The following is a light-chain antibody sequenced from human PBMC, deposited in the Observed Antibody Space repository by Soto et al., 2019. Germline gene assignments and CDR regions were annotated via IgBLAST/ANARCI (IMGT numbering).Light chain of an antibody. CDR3: QQYNYWPGT. V-gene: IGKV3-20*01. Sequence: EIVLTQSPGTLPLSPGERATLSFRASQGVSSNYLAWYQEKPGQAPRLLIYGASSRATGIPDRFSGSGSGTEFTLSINSLQSEDFAVYYCQQYNYWPGTFGQGTKADIK. J-gene: IGKJ1*01. CDR2: GAS. CDR1: QGVSSNY.